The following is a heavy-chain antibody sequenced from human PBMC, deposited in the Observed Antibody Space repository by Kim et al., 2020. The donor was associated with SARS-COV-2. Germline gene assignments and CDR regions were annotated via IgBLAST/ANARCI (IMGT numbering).Heavy chain of an antibody. V-gene: IGHV1-18*01. J-gene: IGHJ4*02. CDR1: GYTFTSYG. CDR2: ISAYNGNT. D-gene: IGHD2-15*01. Sequence: ASVKVSCKASGYTFTSYGISWVRQAPGQGLEWMGWISAYNGNTNYAQKLQGRVTMTTDTSTSTAYMELRSLRSDDTAVYYCARVGSRYCSGGSCYFMDYWGQGTLVTVSS. CDR3: ARVGSRYCSGGSCYFMDY.